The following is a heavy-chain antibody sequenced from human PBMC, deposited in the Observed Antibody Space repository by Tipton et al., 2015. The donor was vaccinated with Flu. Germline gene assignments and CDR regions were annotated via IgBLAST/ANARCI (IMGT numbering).Heavy chain of an antibody. CDR3: ARDRGSYNIHLEYHYYYGMDV. CDR1: GYTFSNYG. J-gene: IGHJ6*02. CDR2: ISGYDGDT. Sequence: QLVQSGVEVKKPGASVKVSCKASGYTFSNYGITWVRQAPGQGLEWMGWISGYDGDTNYAEKLQSRVTMTTDTSTNTAYMELRSLKSDDTAMYYCARDRGSYNIHLEYHYYYGMDVWGQGTTVTVSS. V-gene: IGHV1-18*01. D-gene: IGHD1-26*01.